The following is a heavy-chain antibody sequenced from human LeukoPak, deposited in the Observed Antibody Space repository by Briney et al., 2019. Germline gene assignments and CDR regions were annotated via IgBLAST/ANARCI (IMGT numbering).Heavy chain of an antibody. CDR2: INSDGSST. CDR3: ARDRYCSGGSCPKPY. CDR1: GFTFSSYA. D-gene: IGHD2-15*01. J-gene: IGHJ4*02. V-gene: IGHV3-74*01. Sequence: GGSLRLSCAASGFTFSSYAMHWVRQAPGKGLVWVSRINSDGSSTSYADSVKGRFTISRDNAKNTLYLQMNSLRAEDTAVYYCARDRYCSGGSCPKPYWGQGTLVTVSS.